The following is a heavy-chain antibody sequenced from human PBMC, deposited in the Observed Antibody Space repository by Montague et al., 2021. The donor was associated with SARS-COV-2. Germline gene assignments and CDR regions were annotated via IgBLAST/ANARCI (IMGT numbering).Heavy chain of an antibody. CDR1: GGSVSSGSHY. CDR3: ARDPWHITIFGVVTRYGMDV. Sequence: SETLSLTCTVSGGSVSSGSHYWSWIRQPPGKGLEWIGYIYYSGSTNYXXXLKSRVTISVDTSKNQFSLKLSSVTAADTAVYYCARDPWHITIFGVVTRYGMDVWGQGTTVTVSS. CDR2: IYYSGST. D-gene: IGHD3-3*01. V-gene: IGHV4-61*01. J-gene: IGHJ6*02.